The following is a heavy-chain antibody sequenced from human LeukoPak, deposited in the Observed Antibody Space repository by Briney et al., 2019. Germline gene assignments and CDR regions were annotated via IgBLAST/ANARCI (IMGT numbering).Heavy chain of an antibody. CDR1: GFSFSTYG. V-gene: IGHV3-33*01. D-gene: IGHD3-16*01. CDR2: IWNAGTNT. Sequence: PGGSLRLSGAASGFSFSTYGMHWVRQAPGKGLEWVQLIWNAGTNTYYADSVKGRFTISRDNSKNTLYLQMNSLRAEDTAVYYCAGDTPPGGDYYFDYWGQGTLVIVSS. J-gene: IGHJ4*02. CDR3: AGDTPPGGDYYFDY.